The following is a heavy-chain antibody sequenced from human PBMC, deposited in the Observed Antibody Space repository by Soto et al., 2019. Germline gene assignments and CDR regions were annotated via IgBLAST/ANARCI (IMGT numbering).Heavy chain of an antibody. CDR1: GGTFTSYA. Sequence: XVTVSFNASGGTFTSYAIPWVRHAPGQGLEWMGGIIPIFGTANYAQKFQGRVTITADESTSTAYMELSSLRSEETAVYYCARDETVVTDYYYYGMDVWGQGTTVTVSS. J-gene: IGHJ6*02. D-gene: IGHD2-15*01. CDR2: IIPIFGTA. V-gene: IGHV1-69*13. CDR3: ARDETVVTDYYYYGMDV.